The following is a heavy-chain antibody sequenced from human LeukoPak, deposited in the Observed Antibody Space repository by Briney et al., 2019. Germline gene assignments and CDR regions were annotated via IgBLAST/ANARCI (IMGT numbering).Heavy chain of an antibody. CDR1: GGSFSGYY. V-gene: IGHV4-34*01. CDR2: INHSGST. D-gene: IGHD6-19*01. CDR3: ARGRPKQWLVRYYFDY. Sequence: SETLSLTCAVYGGSFSGYYWSWIRQPPGKGLEWIGEINHSGSTNYNPSLKSRVTISVDTSKNQFSLKLSSVTAADTAVYYCARGRPKQWLVRYYFDYWGQGTLVTVSS. J-gene: IGHJ4*02.